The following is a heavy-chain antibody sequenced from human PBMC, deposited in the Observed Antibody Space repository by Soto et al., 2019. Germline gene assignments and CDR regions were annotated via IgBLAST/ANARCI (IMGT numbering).Heavy chain of an antibody. CDR3: ARGPDHSKGGY. V-gene: IGHV4-59*02. CDR2: IDYNGRA. D-gene: IGHD4-4*01. Sequence: QVQLQESGPGLVKPSETLPLTCSVSGGSVTGNCWSWVRQPPGKGLEWIGCIDYNGRAHYNPSLTSRVSMPLDPSNNHFALKLSSMAAADTAMYYGARGPDHSKGGYWGQGTLVTVSS. CDR1: GGSVTGNC. J-gene: IGHJ4*02.